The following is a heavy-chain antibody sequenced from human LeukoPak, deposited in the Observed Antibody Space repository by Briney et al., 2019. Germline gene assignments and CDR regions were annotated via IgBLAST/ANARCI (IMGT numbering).Heavy chain of an antibody. CDR1: GYTFTSYA. V-gene: IGHV7-4-1*02. CDR2: INTNTGNP. D-gene: IGHD6-19*01. Sequence: EASVKVSCKASGYTFTSYAMNWVRQAPGQGLEWMGWINTNTGNPTCAQGFTGRFVFSLDTSVSTAYLQISSLKAEDTAVYYCARVLPEYSSGWPGDYWGQGTLVTVSS. J-gene: IGHJ4*02. CDR3: ARVLPEYSSGWPGDY.